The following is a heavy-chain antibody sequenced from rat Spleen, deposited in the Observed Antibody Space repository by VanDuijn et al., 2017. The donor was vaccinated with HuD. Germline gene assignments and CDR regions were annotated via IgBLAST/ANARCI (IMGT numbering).Heavy chain of an antibody. CDR2: IIYDGSRT. CDR1: GFTYNDYA. J-gene: IGHJ4*01. Sequence: EVQLVESGGGLVQPGGSLKLSCAVSGFTYNDYAMAWVRQAPKKGLEWVATIIYDGSRTYYRDSVKGRFTVSRDNAGSTLYLQMDSLRSEDTATYYCVRQWDAWGQGASVTVSS. CDR3: VRQWDA. V-gene: IGHV5-17*01.